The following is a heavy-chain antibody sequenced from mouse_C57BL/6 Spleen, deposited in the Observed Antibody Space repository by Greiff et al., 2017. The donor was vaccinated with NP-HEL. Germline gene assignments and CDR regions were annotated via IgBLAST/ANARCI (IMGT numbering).Heavy chain of an antibody. CDR1: GFTFSSYA. CDR2: ISSGGDYI. CDR3: TRIYYGSSYGEYAMDY. V-gene: IGHV5-9-1*02. D-gene: IGHD1-1*01. J-gene: IGHJ4*01. Sequence: EVKVVESGEGLVKPGGSLKLSCAASGFTFSSYAMSWVRQTPEKRLVWVAYISSGGDYIYYADTVKGRFTISRDNARNTLYLQMRSLKSEDTAMYYCTRIYYGSSYGEYAMDYWGQGTSVTVSS.